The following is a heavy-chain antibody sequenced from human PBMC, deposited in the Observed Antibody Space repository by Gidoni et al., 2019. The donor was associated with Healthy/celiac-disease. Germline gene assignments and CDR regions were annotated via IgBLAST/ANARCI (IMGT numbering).Heavy chain of an antibody. Sequence: EVRLVESGGGLVKPGGSLRLSCAAAGFTCSNAWISWVRQAPGKGLVWVGRIKSKTGSGTTDYAAPVKSRFTTSRDDSKNTLYLQMNSLKTEDTAVYYCTTDREEYDIWGGYPFDYWGQGTLVTVSS. CDR1: GFTCSNAW. D-gene: IGHD3-3*01. V-gene: IGHV3-15*01. J-gene: IGHJ4*02. CDR2: IKSKTGSGTT. CDR3: TTDREEYDIWGGYPFDY.